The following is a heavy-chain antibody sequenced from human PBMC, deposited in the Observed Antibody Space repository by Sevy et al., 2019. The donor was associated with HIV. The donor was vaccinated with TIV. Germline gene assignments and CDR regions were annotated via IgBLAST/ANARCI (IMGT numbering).Heavy chain of an antibody. Sequence: GGSLRLSCAASGFTFSSYAMHWVRQAPGKGLEWVAVISYDGSNKYYADSVKGRFTISRDNSKNTLYLQMNSLGAEDTAVYYCARDSNYYDSSGYYRGAAFDIWGQGTMVTVSS. CDR1: GFTFSSYA. CDR2: ISYDGSNK. V-gene: IGHV3-30-3*01. J-gene: IGHJ3*02. CDR3: ARDSNYYDSSGYYRGAAFDI. D-gene: IGHD3-22*01.